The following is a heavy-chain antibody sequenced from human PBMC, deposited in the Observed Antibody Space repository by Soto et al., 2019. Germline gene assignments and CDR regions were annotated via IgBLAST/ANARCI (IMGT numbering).Heavy chain of an antibody. CDR1: GYTFTSYD. CDR2: MNPNSGNT. Sequence: GASVKVSCKASGYTFTSYDINWVRQATGQGLEWMGWMNPNSGNTGYAQKFQGRVTMTRNTSISTAYMELSSLRSEDTAVYYCAREGPAALGYYYYMDVWGKGTTVTVSS. D-gene: IGHD2-2*01. CDR3: AREGPAALGYYYYMDV. V-gene: IGHV1-8*01. J-gene: IGHJ6*03.